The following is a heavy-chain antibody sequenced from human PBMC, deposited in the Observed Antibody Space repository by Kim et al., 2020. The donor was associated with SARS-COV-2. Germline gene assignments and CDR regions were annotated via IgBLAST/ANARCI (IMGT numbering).Heavy chain of an antibody. J-gene: IGHJ4*02. V-gene: IGHV3-53*01. CDR3: ARDRSGSGGFCWGT. D-gene: IGHD2-15*01. CDR2: IYSGGST. Sequence: GGSLRLSCAASGFSVTSNFMTWVRQAPGKGLEWVALIYSGGSTHYADSVKDRFTISRDNSKNTPYLQRNSLRADDTAVYYCARDRSGSGGFCWGTWGQGTLVTVSS. CDR1: GFSVTSNF.